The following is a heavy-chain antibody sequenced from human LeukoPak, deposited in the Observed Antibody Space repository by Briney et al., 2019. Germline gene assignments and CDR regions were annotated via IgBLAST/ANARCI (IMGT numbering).Heavy chain of an antibody. CDR1: GASISSSSYY. CDR3: ARVPFVGSSGYYYLDY. CDR2: IYYSGST. Sequence: PSETLSLTCTVSGASISSSSYYWGWIRQPPGKGLEWIGYIYYSGSTNYNPSLKSRVTISVDTSKNQFSLKLSSVTAADTAVYYCARVPFVGSSGYYYLDYWGQGTLVTVSS. J-gene: IGHJ4*02. D-gene: IGHD3-22*01. V-gene: IGHV4-61*05.